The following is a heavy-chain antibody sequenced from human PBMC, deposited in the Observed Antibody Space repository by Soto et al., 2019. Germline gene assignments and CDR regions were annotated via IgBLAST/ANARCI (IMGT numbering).Heavy chain of an antibody. Sequence: SVKVSGEASGGTFSSYAISWVRQAPGQGLEWMGGIIPIFGTANYAQKFQGRVTITADESTSTAYMELSSLRSEDTAVYYCARDLEGGIAFFDPWGQGTLVTVSS. CDR2: IIPIFGTA. CDR3: ARDLEGGIAFFDP. V-gene: IGHV1-69*13. CDR1: GGTFSSYA. J-gene: IGHJ5*02. D-gene: IGHD6-13*01.